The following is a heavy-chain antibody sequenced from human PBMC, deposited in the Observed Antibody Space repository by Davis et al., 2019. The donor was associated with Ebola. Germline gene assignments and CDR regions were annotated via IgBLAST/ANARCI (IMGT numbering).Heavy chain of an antibody. Sequence: ASVKVSCKASRYTFTGYYMHWVRQAPGQGLEWMGWISAYNGNTNYAQKLQGRVTMTTDTSTSTAYMELRSLRSDDTAVYYCARDRAGYCSGGSCYWDYFDYWGQGTLVTVSS. J-gene: IGHJ4*02. CDR2: ISAYNGNT. CDR3: ARDRAGYCSGGSCYWDYFDY. D-gene: IGHD2-15*01. V-gene: IGHV1-18*04. CDR1: RYTFTGYY.